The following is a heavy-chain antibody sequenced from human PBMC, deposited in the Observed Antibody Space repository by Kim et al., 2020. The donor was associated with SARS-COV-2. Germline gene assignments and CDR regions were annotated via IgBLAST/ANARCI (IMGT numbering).Heavy chain of an antibody. V-gene: IGHV3-23*01. J-gene: IGHJ3*02. Sequence: KGRFTISRDNSKNTLYLQMNSLVAEDTDVYYCAKVLGYCGSGSQNDSFDIWCQGTIVTVSS. D-gene: IGHD3-10*01. CDR3: AKVLGYCGSGSQNDSFDI.